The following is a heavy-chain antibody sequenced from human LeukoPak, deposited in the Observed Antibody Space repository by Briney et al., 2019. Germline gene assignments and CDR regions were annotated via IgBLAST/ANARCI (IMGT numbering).Heavy chain of an antibody. CDR2: IYTSGST. Sequence: SQTLSLTCTVSGGSISSGSYYWSWLRQPAGKGLEWIGRIYTSGSTNYNPSLKSRVTISVDTSKNQFSLKLSSVTAADTAVYYCARERGIQLWLAHSNYFDYWGQGTLVTVSS. D-gene: IGHD5-18*01. CDR3: ARERGIQLWLAHSNYFDY. V-gene: IGHV4-61*02. CDR1: GGSISSGSYY. J-gene: IGHJ4*02.